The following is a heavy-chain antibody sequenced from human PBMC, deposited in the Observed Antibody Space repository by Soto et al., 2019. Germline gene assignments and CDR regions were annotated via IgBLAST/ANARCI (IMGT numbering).Heavy chain of an antibody. J-gene: IGHJ4*02. CDR2: INHSGST. CDR3: ARGITIQISEFDY. CDR1: GGSFSGYY. Sequence: QVQLQQWGAGLLKPSETLSLTCAVYGGSFSGYYWSWIRQPPGKGLEWIGEINHSGSTNYNPSLTSRVTISVDTSKNQFSLKLSSVTAADTAVYYCARGITIQISEFDYWGQGTLVTVSS. V-gene: IGHV4-34*01. D-gene: IGHD3-9*01.